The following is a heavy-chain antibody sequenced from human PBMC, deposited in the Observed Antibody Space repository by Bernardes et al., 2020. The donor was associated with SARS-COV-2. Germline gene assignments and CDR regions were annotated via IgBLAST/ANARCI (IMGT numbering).Heavy chain of an antibody. J-gene: IGHJ4*02. CDR3: AHLDSSSSQTTVDY. CDR1: GFSLSTSGVG. D-gene: IGHD6-13*01. V-gene: IGHV2-5*01. Sequence: SVPTLVKPTQTLTLTCTFSGFSLSTSGVGVGWIRQPPGKALEWLALIYWNDDKRYSPSLKSRLTITKDTSKNQVVLTMTNMDPVDTATYYCAHLDSSSSQTTVDYWGQGTLVTVSS. CDR2: IYWNDDK.